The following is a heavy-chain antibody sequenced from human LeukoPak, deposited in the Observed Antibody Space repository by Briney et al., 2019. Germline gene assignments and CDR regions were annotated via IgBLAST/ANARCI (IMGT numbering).Heavy chain of an antibody. V-gene: IGHV4-31*03. CDR2: IYYSGST. Sequence: NPSETLSLTCTVSGGSISSGGYYWSWIRQHPGKGLEWIGYIYYSGSTYYNPSLKSRVTISVDTSKNQFSLKLSSVTAADTAVYYCARDYYGSGRVYYGMDVWGQGTTVTVSS. CDR3: ARDYYGSGRVYYGMDV. CDR1: GGSISSGGYY. J-gene: IGHJ6*02. D-gene: IGHD3-10*01.